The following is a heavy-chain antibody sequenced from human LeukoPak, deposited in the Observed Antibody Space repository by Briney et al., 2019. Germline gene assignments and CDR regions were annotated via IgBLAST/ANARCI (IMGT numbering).Heavy chain of an antibody. CDR2: IILILGIA. J-gene: IGHJ6*03. Sequence: SVKVSCKASGGTFSSYTISWVRQAPGQGLEWMGRIILILGIANYAQKFQGRVTITADKSTSTAYMELSSLRSEDTAVYYCARGSMTTVTTNYYYYYMDVWGKGTTVTVSS. V-gene: IGHV1-69*02. D-gene: IGHD4-17*01. CDR1: GGTFSSYT. CDR3: ARGSMTTVTTNYYYYYMDV.